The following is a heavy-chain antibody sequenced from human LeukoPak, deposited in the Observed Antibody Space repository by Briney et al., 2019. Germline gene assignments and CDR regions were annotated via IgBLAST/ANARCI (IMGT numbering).Heavy chain of an antibody. CDR3: AGGYGDHAFDI. CDR2: ISVYNGNT. J-gene: IGHJ3*02. Sequence: ASVKVSCKASGGTFSSYAISWVRQAPGQGLEWMGWISVYNGNTNYAQNFQGRVTMTTGTFTSTAYMELRSLRSDDTAVYYCAGGYGDHAFDIWGQGTKVTVSS. V-gene: IGHV1-18*01. D-gene: IGHD3-22*01. CDR1: GGTFSSYA.